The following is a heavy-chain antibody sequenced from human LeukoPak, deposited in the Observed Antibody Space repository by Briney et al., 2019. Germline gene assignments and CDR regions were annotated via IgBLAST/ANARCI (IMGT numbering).Heavy chain of an antibody. CDR3: ARDSTYYYGSGSYSDFDY. Sequence: GGSLRLSCAASGFTFSSYWMHWVRQAPGKGLVWVSRINSDGSSTSYADSVKGRFTISRDNAKNTLYLQMNSLRAEDTPVYYCARDSTYYYGSGSYSDFDYWGQGTLVTVSS. CDR1: GFTFSSYW. D-gene: IGHD3-10*01. V-gene: IGHV3-74*01. J-gene: IGHJ4*02. CDR2: INSDGSST.